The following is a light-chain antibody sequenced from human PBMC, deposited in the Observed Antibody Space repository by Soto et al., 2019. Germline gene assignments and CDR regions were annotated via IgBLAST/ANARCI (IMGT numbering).Light chain of an antibody. V-gene: IGLV1-36*01. CDR1: SSNIGNNA. CDR2: YDD. CDR3: AAWDDSLNGQV. J-gene: IGLJ1*01. Sequence: QSALTQPPSVSEAPRQRFTTCCSGSSSNIGNNAVNWYQQLPGKAPKLLIYYDDLLPSGVSDRFSGSKSGTSASMAISGPQSEDEADYYCAAWDDSLNGQVFGTGTKVNVL.